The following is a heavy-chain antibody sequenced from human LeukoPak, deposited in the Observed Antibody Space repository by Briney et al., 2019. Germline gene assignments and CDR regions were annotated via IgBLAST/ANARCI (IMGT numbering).Heavy chain of an antibody. D-gene: IGHD6-6*01. CDR1: GFTFSSYG. CDR3: AKDSMGAIAAPYYMDV. V-gene: IGHV3-30*02. Sequence: GGSLRLSCAASGFTFSSYGMHWVRQAPGKGLEWVAFIRYDGSNKYYADSVKGRFTISRDNSKNTLYLQMNRLRAEDTAVYYCAKDSMGAIAAPYYMDVWGKGTTVTVSS. CDR2: IRYDGSNK. J-gene: IGHJ6*03.